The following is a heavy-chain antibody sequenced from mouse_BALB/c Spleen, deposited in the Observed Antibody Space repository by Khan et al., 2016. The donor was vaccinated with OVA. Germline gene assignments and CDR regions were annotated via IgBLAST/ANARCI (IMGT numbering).Heavy chain of an antibody. CDR3: SSYFDS. CDR1: GYTFTSYW. V-gene: IGHV1-5*01. CDR2: ISPGNNNT. Sequence: VQLQQSGTVLARPGASVKMSCKASGYTFTSYWMHWVKQRPGQGLEWLGAISPGNNNTSYNQKFKGKSRLTSVTSTGTAYMELNSLTNEDSAVYYCSSYFDSWGQGTTLTVSS. J-gene: IGHJ2*01.